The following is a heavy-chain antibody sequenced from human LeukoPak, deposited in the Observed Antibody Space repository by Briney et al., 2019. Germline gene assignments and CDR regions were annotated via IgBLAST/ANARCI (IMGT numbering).Heavy chain of an antibody. J-gene: IGHJ4*02. CDR3: ARDPAPGRYYFDY. CDR2: IYTSGST. V-gene: IGHV4-61*02. CDR1: GGSIGSGSYY. Sequence: PSQTLSLTCTVSGGSIGSGSYYWSWIRQPAGKGLERIGRIYTSGSTNYNPSLKSRVTISVDTSKNQFSLKLSSVTAADTAVYYCARDPAPGRYYFDYWGQGTLVTVSS.